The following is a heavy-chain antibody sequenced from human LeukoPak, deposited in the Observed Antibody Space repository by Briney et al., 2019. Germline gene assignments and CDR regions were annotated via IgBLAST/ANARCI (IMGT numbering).Heavy chain of an antibody. V-gene: IGHV3-23*01. D-gene: IGHD2-15*01. CDR3: AKDLSSVVAAPFDY. CDR2: ISGSGGST. J-gene: IGHJ4*02. Sequence: GGSLRLSCAASGFTFSSYAMSWVRRAPGKGLEWVSAISGSGGSTYYADSVKGRFTISRDNSKNTLYLQMNSLRAEDTAVYYCAKDLSSVVAAPFDYWGQGTLVTVSS. CDR1: GFTFSSYA.